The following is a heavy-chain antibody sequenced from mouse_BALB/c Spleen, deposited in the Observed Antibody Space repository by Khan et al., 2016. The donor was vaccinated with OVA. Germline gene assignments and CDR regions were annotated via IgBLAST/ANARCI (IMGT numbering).Heavy chain of an antibody. V-gene: IGHV2-2*02. CDR3: ARRGYDYGRGALFAY. J-gene: IGHJ3*01. CDR2: IWSAGST. Sequence: QVQLKQSGPGLVAPSQSLSITCTVSDFSLDNYSIHWIRQSPGKGLEWLGVIWSAGSTDYNAAFISRLTITKDNSRSQVFFQVNSLQPNDTAIYYCARRGYDYGRGALFAYWGQGTLVTVPA. CDR1: DFSLDNYS. D-gene: IGHD2-4*01.